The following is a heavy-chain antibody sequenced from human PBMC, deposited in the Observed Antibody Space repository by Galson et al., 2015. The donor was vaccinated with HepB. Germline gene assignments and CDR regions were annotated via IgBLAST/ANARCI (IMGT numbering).Heavy chain of an antibody. V-gene: IGHV4-59*08. J-gene: IGHJ4*02. D-gene: IGHD5-18*01. CDR2: IYYSGST. CDR1: GGSISSYY. Sequence: SETLSLTCTVSGGSISSYYWSWIRQPPGKGLEWIGYIYYSGSTNYNPSLKSRVTISVDTSKNQFSLKLSSVTAADTAVYYCARIGDVDTAMVFDYWGQGTLVTVSS. CDR3: ARIGDVDTAMVFDY.